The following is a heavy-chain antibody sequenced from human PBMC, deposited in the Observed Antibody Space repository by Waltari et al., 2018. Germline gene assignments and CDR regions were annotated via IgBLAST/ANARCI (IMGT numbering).Heavy chain of an antibody. CDR3: ARGHLGRIPPRGGNPRGPGGDIED. CDR1: GGTFSSYT. Sequence: QVQLVQSGAEVKKPGSSVKVSCKASGGTFSSYTISWVRQAPGQGLEWMGRIIPILGIANYAQKFQGRVTITADKSTSTAYMELSSLRSEDTAVYYCARGHLGRIPPRGGNPRGPGGDIEDWGQGTLVTVSS. J-gene: IGHJ4*02. V-gene: IGHV1-69*02. D-gene: IGHD2-15*01. CDR2: IIPILGIA.